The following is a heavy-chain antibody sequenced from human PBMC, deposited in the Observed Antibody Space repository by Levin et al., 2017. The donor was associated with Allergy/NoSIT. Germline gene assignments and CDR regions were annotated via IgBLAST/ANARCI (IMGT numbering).Heavy chain of an antibody. CDR3: ARELNVVVPTASSYYYYGMDV. CDR2: IYPYSGGS. Sequence: ASVKVSCKASGYTFTDYYMYWVRQAPGQGLEWMGWIYPYSGGSNYAQKFQGRVTMTRDTSISTAYMELSRLRSDDRAVYYCARELNVVVPTASSYYYYGMDVWGQGTTVTVSS. CDR1: GYTFTDYY. D-gene: IGHD2-2*01. V-gene: IGHV1-2*02. J-gene: IGHJ6*02.